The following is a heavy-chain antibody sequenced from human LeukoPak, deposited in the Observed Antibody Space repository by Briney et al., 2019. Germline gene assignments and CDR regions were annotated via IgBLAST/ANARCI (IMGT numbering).Heavy chain of an antibody. CDR2: MNPNSGNT. J-gene: IGHJ4*02. CDR1: GYTFTSYY. D-gene: IGHD3-10*01. Sequence: ASVKVSCKASGYTFTSYYMHWVRQATGQGLEWMGWMNPNSGNTGYAQKFQGRVTITRNTSISTAYMELSSLRSEDTAVYYCARNYYYGSGSPFGYWGQGTLVTVSS. V-gene: IGHV1-8*03. CDR3: ARNYYYGSGSPFGY.